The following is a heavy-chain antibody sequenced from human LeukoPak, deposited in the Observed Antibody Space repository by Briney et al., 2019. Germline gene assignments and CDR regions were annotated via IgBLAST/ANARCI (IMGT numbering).Heavy chain of an antibody. J-gene: IGHJ3*01. CDR2: INPNTGGT. Sequence: ASVKVSCKASGYTFTGYYIHWVRQAPGQGLAWMGWINPNTGGTNFAPKFQSRLTLTSDTPMRTAYMELSSLKSDDTAVYYCARVRTKTIFGASDAFDLWGQGTLVTVSS. D-gene: IGHD3-3*01. CDR3: ARVRTKTIFGASDAFDL. V-gene: IGHV1-2*02. CDR1: GYTFTGYY.